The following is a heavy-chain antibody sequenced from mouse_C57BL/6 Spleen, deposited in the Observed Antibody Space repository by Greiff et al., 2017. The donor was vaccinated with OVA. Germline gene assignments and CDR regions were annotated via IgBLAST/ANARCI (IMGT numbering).Heavy chain of an antibody. CDR3: ARDGNSREFAY. CDR2: IYPGSGNT. Sequence: QVQLKQSGAELVRPGASVKLSCKASGYTFTDYYINWVKQRPGQGLEWIARIYPGSGNTYYNEKFKGKATLTAEKSSSTAYMQLSSLTSEDSAVYFCARDGNSREFAYWGQGTLVTVSA. J-gene: IGHJ3*01. D-gene: IGHD2-1*01. CDR1: GYTFTDYY. V-gene: IGHV1-76*01.